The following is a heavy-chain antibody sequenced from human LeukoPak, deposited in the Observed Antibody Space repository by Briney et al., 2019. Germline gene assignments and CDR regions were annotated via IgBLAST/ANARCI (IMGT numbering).Heavy chain of an antibody. CDR3: ARSGSRAYGMDV. Sequence: SETLSLTCTVSGGSISSYYWSWIRQPPGKGLEWIGYIYYSGSTNYNPSLKSRVTISVDTSKNQFSLKLSSVTAADTAVYYCARSGSRAYGMDVWGQGTTVTVSS. J-gene: IGHJ6*02. V-gene: IGHV4-59*01. CDR2: IYYSGST. D-gene: IGHD3-10*01. CDR1: GGSISSYY.